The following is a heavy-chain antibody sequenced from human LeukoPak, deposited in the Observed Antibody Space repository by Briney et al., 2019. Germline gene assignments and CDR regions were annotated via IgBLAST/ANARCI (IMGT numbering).Heavy chain of an antibody. D-gene: IGHD6-6*01. V-gene: IGHV1-69*05. CDR3: ARGSRFWVESGSSSFWASSAIDWFDP. Sequence: GASVKVSCKASGGTFSSYAISWVRQAPGQGLEWMGGIIPIFGTANYAQKFQGRVTITTDESTSKAYMELSSLRSEDTAVYYCARGSRFWVESGSSSFWASSAIDWFDPWGQGTLVTVSS. CDR1: GGTFSSYA. CDR2: IIPIFGTA. J-gene: IGHJ5*02.